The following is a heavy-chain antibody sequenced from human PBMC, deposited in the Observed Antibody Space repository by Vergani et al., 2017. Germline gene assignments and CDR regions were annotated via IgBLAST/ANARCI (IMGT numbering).Heavy chain of an antibody. CDR2: IYHSGST. V-gene: IGHV4-38-2*01. J-gene: IGHJ3*02. CDR3: AVADPDAFDI. CDR1: GYSISSGYY. Sequence: QVQLQESGPGLVKPSETLSLTCAVSGYSISSGYYWGWIRQPPGKGLEWIGSIYHSGSTYYNPSLKSRVTISVDTSKNQFSLKLSSVTAADTAVYYCAVADPDAFDIWGQGTMVTVSS.